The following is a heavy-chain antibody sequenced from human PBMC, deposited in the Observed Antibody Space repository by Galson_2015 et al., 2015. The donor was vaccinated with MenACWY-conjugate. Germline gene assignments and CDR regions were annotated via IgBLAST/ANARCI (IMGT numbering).Heavy chain of an antibody. J-gene: IGHJ3*02. V-gene: IGHV3-30*18. D-gene: IGHD6-13*01. CDR2: ISYDGSNK. CDR1: GFTFRRYG. Sequence: LRLSWAASGFTFRRYGMHWVRQAPGKGLEWVAVISYDGSNKYYADSVKGRFTISRDNSKHTLYLQLNSLRAEDAAVYYCAKVSGLIAAAVRGGVLDDAFDIWGQGTMVTVSS. CDR3: AKVSGLIAAAVRGGVLDDAFDI.